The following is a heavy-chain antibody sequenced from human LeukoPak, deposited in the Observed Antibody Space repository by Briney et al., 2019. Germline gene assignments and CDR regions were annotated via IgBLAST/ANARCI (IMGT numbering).Heavy chain of an antibody. J-gene: IGHJ4*02. CDR1: GFTFSSFA. CDR2: ISGSGGST. Sequence: GGSLRLSCAASGFTFSSFAMIWVRQAPGKGLEWVSPISGSGGSTYYADPVKGRFTISRDNSKNTLYLQMNSLRAEDTAVYYCAKSRGFTVTPLLYYFDYWGQGTLVTVSS. V-gene: IGHV3-23*01. D-gene: IGHD4-17*01. CDR3: AKSRGFTVTPLLYYFDY.